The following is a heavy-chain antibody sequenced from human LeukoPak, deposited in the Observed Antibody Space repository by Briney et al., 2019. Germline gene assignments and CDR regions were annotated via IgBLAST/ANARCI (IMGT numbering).Heavy chain of an antibody. V-gene: IGHV3-66*01. CDR3: ARVYRHLTIED. J-gene: IGHJ4*02. CDR1: GFTVSSNY. Sequence: PGGSLRLSCAASGFTVSSNYMSWVRQAPGKGLEWVSVIYSGGSTYYADSVKGRFTISRDNSKNTLYLQMNSLQAEDTAVYYCARVYRHLTIEDWGQGTLVTVSS. CDR2: IYSGGST. D-gene: IGHD3-16*02.